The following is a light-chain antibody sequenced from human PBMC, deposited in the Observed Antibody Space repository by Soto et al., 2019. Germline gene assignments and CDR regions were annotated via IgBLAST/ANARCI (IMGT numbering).Light chain of an antibody. CDR1: HSVTTN. J-gene: IGKJ2*02. CDR3: RQYNSWPPGT. CDR2: GEX. V-gene: IGKV3-15*01. Sequence: ERVMTQSPATMSLSPGDRATLSXRASHSVTTNLSWYPQRAGQXTRLLXXGEXTRATGIPARFIGSGSGKEFTLTLSSLQSEDFALYYCRQYNSWPPGTFGQGTKVDIK.